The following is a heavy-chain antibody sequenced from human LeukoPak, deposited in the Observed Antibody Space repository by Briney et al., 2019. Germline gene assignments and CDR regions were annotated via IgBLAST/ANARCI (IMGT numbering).Heavy chain of an antibody. J-gene: IGHJ4*02. D-gene: IGHD4-17*01. CDR2: ISGSGGST. V-gene: IGHV3-23*01. CDR3: ATHMTTVTTAYDY. Sequence: GGSLRLSCAASGFTFSNYAMSWVRQAPGKGLEWVSAISGSGGSTYYADSVKGRFTISRDNSKNTLYLQMNSLRAEDTAVYYCATHMTTVTTAYDYWGQGTLVTVSS. CDR1: GFTFSNYA.